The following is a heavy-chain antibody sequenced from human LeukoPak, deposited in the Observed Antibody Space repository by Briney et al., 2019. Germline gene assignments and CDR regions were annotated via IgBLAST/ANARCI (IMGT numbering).Heavy chain of an antibody. CDR2: IYSSGST. D-gene: IGHD3-3*01. CDR3: ARVAVFGVVSSDYYYYYMDV. CDR1: GGSFSSYY. Sequence: SETLSLTCTVSGGSFSSYYWSWIRQPAGKGLEWIGRIYSSGSTNYNPSLKSRVTMSVDTSKNQFSLRLSSVTAADTAVYYCARVAVFGVVSSDYYYYYMDVWGKGTTVTVSS. J-gene: IGHJ6*03. V-gene: IGHV4-4*07.